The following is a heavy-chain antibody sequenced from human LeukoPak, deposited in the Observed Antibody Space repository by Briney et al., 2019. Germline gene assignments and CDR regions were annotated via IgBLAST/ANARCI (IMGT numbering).Heavy chain of an antibody. D-gene: IGHD1-20*01. V-gene: IGHV3-74*01. J-gene: IGHJ4*02. CDR3: VRVLYNWNDCLDY. Sequence: GESLRLSCAASGFTFNGYWMHWVRQAPGKGLVWVSRIAGDGGSPSYADSVKGRFTISRDNAKNTLYLQTNSLRAEDTAVYYCVRVLYNWNDCLDYWGQGTLVSVSS. CDR1: GFTFNGYW. CDR2: IAGDGGSP.